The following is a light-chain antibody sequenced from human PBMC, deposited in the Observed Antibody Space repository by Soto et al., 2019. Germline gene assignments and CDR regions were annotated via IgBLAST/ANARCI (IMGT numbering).Light chain of an antibody. J-gene: IGKJ1*01. CDR1: QSVSSSY. V-gene: IGKV3-20*01. CDR3: QQYGILWT. CDR2: GAS. Sequence: EIVLTQSPGTLSLSPGERATLSCRASQSVSSSYLAWYQHKLGQAPRLLTYGASSRATGTPDRFSGSGSGTDFTLTISRLEPEDFAVYYCQQYGILWTFGQGTKVDIK.